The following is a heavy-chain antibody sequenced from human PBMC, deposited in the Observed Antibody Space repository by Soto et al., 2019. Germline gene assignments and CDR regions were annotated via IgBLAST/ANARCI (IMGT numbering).Heavy chain of an antibody. J-gene: IGHJ6*02. D-gene: IGHD3-16*01. CDR2: ISPYTGNT. Sequence: QVQLVQSGDEVKKPGASVKVSCKASGYIFVNYGIAWVRQAPGQGLEWMGWISPYTGNTNSATKVQGRLTMTTHTPXSTAYMDLGSLTSDDTAVYYCVMVDNYVTPTPQDVWGQGTTVTVSS. CDR3: VMVDNYVTPTPQDV. V-gene: IGHV1-18*01. CDR1: GYIFVNYG.